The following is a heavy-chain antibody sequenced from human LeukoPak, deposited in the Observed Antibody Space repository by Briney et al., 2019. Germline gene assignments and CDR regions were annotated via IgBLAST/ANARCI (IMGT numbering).Heavy chain of an antibody. CDR1: GYTFTNYY. J-gene: IGHJ4*02. V-gene: IGHV1-46*01. Sequence: GASVRASCKASGYTFTNYYIHWVRQAPGQGLEWMGIINPNDGSTDYAQKFQGRVTMTRDTSTSTVSMELSSLRSDDTAVYYCVRVSYQLLFDYWGQGTLVTVSS. D-gene: IGHD2-2*01. CDR2: INPNDGST. CDR3: VRVSYQLLFDY.